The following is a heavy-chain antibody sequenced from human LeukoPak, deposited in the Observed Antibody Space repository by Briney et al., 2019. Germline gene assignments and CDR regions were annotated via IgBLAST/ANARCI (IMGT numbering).Heavy chain of an antibody. D-gene: IGHD3-22*01. J-gene: IGHJ4*02. CDR2: ISSSSSYT. CDR3: ARVVYYDSSGYLDY. V-gene: IGHV3-11*06. CDR1: GFTFSDYY. Sequence: GGSLRLSCAAAGFTFSDYYMSWVRQAPGKGREWVSYISSSSSYTNYADSVKGRFTISRDNAKNSLYLQMNSLRAEDTAVYYCARVVYYDSSGYLDYWGQGTLVTVSS.